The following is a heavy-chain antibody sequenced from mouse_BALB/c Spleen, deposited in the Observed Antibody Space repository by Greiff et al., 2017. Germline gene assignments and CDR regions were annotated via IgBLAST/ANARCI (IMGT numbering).Heavy chain of an antibody. D-gene: IGHD2-4*01. CDR3: ALDYDGFAD. Sequence: VQLQQPGAELVMPGASVKMSCKASGYTFTDYWMHWVRQRPGQGLEWIGAIDTSDSYTSYNQKFKGKATLTVDESSSTAYMQLSSLTSEDSAVLYCALDYDGFADWGKGTLVTVSA. CDR1: GYTFTDYW. V-gene: IGHV1-69*01. J-gene: IGHJ3*01. CDR2: IDTSDSYT.